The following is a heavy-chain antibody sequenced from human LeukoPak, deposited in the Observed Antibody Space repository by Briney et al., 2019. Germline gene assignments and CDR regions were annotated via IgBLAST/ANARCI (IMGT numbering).Heavy chain of an antibody. CDR3: AREEQNYYDSSGSEAVAFDI. Sequence: SVKVSCKASGGTFSSYAISWVRQAPGQGLEWMGGTIPIFGTANYAQKFQGRVTITTDESTSTAYMELSSLRSEDTAVYYCAREEQNYYDSSGSEAVAFDIWGQGTMVTVSS. CDR2: TIPIFGTA. V-gene: IGHV1-69*05. J-gene: IGHJ3*02. D-gene: IGHD3-22*01. CDR1: GGTFSSYA.